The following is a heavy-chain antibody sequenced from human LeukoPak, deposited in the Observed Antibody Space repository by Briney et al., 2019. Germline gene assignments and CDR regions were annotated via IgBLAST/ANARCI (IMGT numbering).Heavy chain of an antibody. V-gene: IGHV3-30*04. D-gene: IGHD5-18*01. CDR3: ARDREYSYGYN. Sequence: PGRSLRLSCAASGFTFSSYAMHWVRQAPGKGLEWVAVISYDGSNKYCADSVKGRFTISRDNSKNTLYLQMNSLRAEDTAVYYCARDREYSYGYNWGQGTLVTVSS. CDR1: GFTFSSYA. J-gene: IGHJ4*02. CDR2: ISYDGSNK.